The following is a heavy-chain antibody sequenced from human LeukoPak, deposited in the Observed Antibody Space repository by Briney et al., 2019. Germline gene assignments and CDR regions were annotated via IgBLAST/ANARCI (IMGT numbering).Heavy chain of an antibody. J-gene: IGHJ4*02. CDR1: GFTFGDYA. Sequence: GRSLRLSCTASGFTFGDYAMICFRQAPGEGLEWVGFIRSKAYGGTTVCAASVKGRFTISRGDSKSIAYLQMKTVKTEDTAVYYCTRDHDGDYDSQPGYWGKGTLVTVSS. CDR2: IRSKAYGGTT. D-gene: IGHD3-22*01. CDR3: TRDHDGDYDSQPGY. V-gene: IGHV3-49*03.